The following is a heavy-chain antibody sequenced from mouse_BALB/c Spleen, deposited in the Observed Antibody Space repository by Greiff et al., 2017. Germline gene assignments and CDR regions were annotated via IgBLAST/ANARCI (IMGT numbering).Heavy chain of an antibody. Sequence: EVQGVESGGGLVKLGGSLKLSCAASGFTFSSYYMSWVRQTPEKRLELVAAINSNGGSTYYPDTVKGRFTISRDNAKNTLYLQMSSLKSEDTALYYCARRARNLWYFDVWGAGTTVTVSS. CDR1: GFTFSSYY. D-gene: IGHD2-1*01. CDR2: INSNGGST. CDR3: ARRARNLWYFDV. V-gene: IGHV5-6-2*01. J-gene: IGHJ1*01.